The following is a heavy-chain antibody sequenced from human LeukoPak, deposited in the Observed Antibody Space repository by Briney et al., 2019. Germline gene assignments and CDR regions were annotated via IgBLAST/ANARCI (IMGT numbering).Heavy chain of an antibody. Sequence: PSETLSLTCTVSGGSISSSSYYWAWIRQPPGKGLEWIGSIYHSGSTYYNPSLKSRVTISVDTSKNQFSLKLSSVTAADTAVYYCAKNYGSGSYDYFDYWGQGTLVTVSS. J-gene: IGHJ4*02. CDR1: GGSISSSSYY. V-gene: IGHV4-39*07. D-gene: IGHD3-10*01. CDR2: IYHSGST. CDR3: AKNYGSGSYDYFDY.